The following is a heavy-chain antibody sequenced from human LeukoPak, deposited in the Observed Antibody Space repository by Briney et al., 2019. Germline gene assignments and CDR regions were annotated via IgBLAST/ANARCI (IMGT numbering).Heavy chain of an antibody. CDR3: AKYYYGSGSYYNPNWFDP. CDR1: GFTFSTYW. CDR2: IKEDGGEK. Sequence: PGGSLRLSCAASGFTFSTYWMGWVRQAPGMGLEWVANIKEDGGEKYYVDSVKGRFTISRDNAKNSLYLQMNSLRAEDTAVYYCAKYYYGSGSYYNPNWFDPWGQGTLVTVSS. D-gene: IGHD3-10*01. V-gene: IGHV3-7*03. J-gene: IGHJ5*02.